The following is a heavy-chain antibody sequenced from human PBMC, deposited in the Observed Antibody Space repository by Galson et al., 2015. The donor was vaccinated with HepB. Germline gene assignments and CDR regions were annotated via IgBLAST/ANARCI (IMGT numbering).Heavy chain of an antibody. CDR3: ARGLIGGSYSRQYYFDY. V-gene: IGHV1-2*02. Sequence: SVKVSCKASGYTFTGYYMHWVRQAPGQGLEWMGWINPNSGGTNYAQKFQGRVTMTRDTSISTAYMELSRLRSDDTAVYYCARGLIGGSYSRQYYFDYWGQGTLVTVSS. D-gene: IGHD1-26*01. J-gene: IGHJ4*02. CDR2: INPNSGGT. CDR1: GYTFTGYY.